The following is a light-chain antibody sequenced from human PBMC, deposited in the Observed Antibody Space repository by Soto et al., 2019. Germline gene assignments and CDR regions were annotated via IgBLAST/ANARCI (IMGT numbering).Light chain of an antibody. CDR2: WAS. CDR3: QQYYSTPPYT. J-gene: IGKJ2*01. CDR1: QSVLHSPNKKNY. Sequence: DIVMTQSPDSLAVSRGERATINCKSRQSVLHSPNKKNYLAWYQQKPGQPPKLLMYWASTRESGVPDRFSGSGSGTDFTLTISSLQAEDVAVYYCQQYYSTPPYTFGQGTKLEIE. V-gene: IGKV4-1*01.